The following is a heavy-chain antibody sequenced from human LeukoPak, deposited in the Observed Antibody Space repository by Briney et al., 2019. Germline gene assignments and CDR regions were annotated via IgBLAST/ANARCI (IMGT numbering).Heavy chain of an antibody. V-gene: IGHV4-4*07. CDR2: IYTDGTT. CDR1: GASIRDHY. Sequence: PETLSLTCTVFGASIRDHYWSWIRQPVGKRPEWIGRIYTDGTTHYNPSLESRVTISRDKSKNQFSVRLTSVTAADTAVYSCARDMNRNGFYHGFEYWSRGTLVTVSS. CDR3: ARDMNRNGFYHGFEY. J-gene: IGHJ4*02. D-gene: IGHD2-8*01.